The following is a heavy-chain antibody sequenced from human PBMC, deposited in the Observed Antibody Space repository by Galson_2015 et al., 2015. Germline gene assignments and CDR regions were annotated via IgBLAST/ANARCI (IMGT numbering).Heavy chain of an antibody. CDR2: ISGSGGST. Sequence: SLRLSCAASGFTFSSYAMSWVRQAPGKGLEWVSAISGSGGSTYYADSVKGRFTISRDNSKNTLYLQMNSLRAEDTAVYYCARGCGDCDEYYFDSSGQGPLATVS. D-gene: IGHD2-21*02. CDR3: ARGCGDCDEYYFDS. CDR1: GFTFSSYA. J-gene: IGHJ4*02. V-gene: IGHV3-23*01.